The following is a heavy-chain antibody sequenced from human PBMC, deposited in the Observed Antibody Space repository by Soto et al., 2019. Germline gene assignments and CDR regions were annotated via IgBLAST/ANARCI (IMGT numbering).Heavy chain of an antibody. CDR3: ARGGTVTYGMDV. Sequence: PGGSLRLSCAASGFTFISYAIHCCRQSPCKGLEWVAVISYDGSNKYYADSVKGRFTISRDNSKNTLYLQMNSLRAEDTAVYYCARGGTVTYGMDVWGQGTTVTVSS. J-gene: IGHJ6*02. CDR2: ISYDGSNK. V-gene: IGHV3-30-3*01. CDR1: GFTFISYA. D-gene: IGHD4-4*01.